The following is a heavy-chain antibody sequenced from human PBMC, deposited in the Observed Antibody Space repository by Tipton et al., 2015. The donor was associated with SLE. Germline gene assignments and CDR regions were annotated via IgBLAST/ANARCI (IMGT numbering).Heavy chain of an antibody. CDR1: GGSISSGSYY. V-gene: IGHV4-61*09. Sequence: LRLSCTVSGGSISSGSYYWSWIRQPAGKGLEWIGHIYIDGSTNYNPSLKSRVTKSVDTSKNQFSLKLSSVTAADTAVYYCARTSGNFPFDYWGQGHLVTVSS. CDR2: IYIDGST. J-gene: IGHJ4*02. D-gene: IGHD1-26*01. CDR3: ARTSGNFPFDY.